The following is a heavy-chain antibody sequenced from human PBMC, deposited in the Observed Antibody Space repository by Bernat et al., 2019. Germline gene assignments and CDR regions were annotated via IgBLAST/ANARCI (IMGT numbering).Heavy chain of an antibody. Sequence: SVSNAWMNWVRQAPGKGLEWVGRIKSKTDGGTTDYAAPVKGRFTISRDDSKNTLYLQMNSLKTEDTAVYYCTTRGVRGVITVYWGQGTLVTVSS. CDR2: IKSKTDGGTT. CDR3: TTRGVRGVITVY. V-gene: IGHV3-15*07. D-gene: IGHD3-10*01. J-gene: IGHJ4*02. CDR1: SVSNAW.